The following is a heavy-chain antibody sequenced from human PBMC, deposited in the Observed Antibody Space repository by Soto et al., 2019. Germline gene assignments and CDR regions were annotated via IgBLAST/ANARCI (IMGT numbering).Heavy chain of an antibody. D-gene: IGHD3-22*01. CDR1: GGSISSNY. CDR3: ARGRLLYYDSLGAFDI. CDR2: IYYRGST. V-gene: IGHV4-59*01. J-gene: IGHJ3*02. Sequence: QVQLQESGQGLVKPSETLSLTGTVSGGSISSNYWSWIRQPPGKGLEWIGYIYYRGSTNYNPSLKSRVTISVDTSKNQFSLKLSSVTAADTAVYYCARGRLLYYDSLGAFDIWGHGTMVTVSS.